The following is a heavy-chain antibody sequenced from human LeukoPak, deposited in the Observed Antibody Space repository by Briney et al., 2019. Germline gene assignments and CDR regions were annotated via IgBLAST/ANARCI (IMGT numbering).Heavy chain of an antibody. V-gene: IGHV4-34*01. J-gene: IGHJ4*02. CDR2: INHSGST. D-gene: IGHD3-22*01. Sequence: SETLSLTCAVYGGSFSGYYWSWIRQPPGKGLEWIGGINHSGSTNYNPSLKSRVTISVDTSKNQFSLKLSSVTAADTAVYYCASKFSSSGKLDYWGQGTLVTVSS. CDR1: GGSFSGYY. CDR3: ASKFSSSGKLDY.